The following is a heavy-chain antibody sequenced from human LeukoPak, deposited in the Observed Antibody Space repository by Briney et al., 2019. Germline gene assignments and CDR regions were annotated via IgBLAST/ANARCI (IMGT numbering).Heavy chain of an antibody. J-gene: IGHJ6*03. V-gene: IGHV4-59*01. D-gene: IGHD6-19*01. Sequence: SETLSLTCTVSGGSISSYYWSWIRQPPGKGLEWIGYIYYSGSTNYNPSLKSRVTISVDTSKNQFSLKLSSVTAADTAVYYCASALPSSGWPHYYYYYYMDVWGKGTTVTISS. CDR2: IYYSGST. CDR1: GGSISSYY. CDR3: ASALPSSGWPHYYYYYYMDV.